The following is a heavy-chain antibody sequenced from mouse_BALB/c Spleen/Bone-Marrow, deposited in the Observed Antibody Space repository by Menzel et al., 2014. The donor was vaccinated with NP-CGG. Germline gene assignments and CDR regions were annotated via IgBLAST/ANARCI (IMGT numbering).Heavy chain of an antibody. V-gene: IGHV1S81*02. CDR1: GYTFTSYY. Sequence: VQVVESGAELVKPGASVKLSCKASGYTFTSYYMYWVKQRPGQGLEWIGEINPSNGGADFNEKFKIKATLTVDKSSSTAYMQLSSLTSGDSAVYYCTTSRGYNWFAYWGQGTLVTVSA. J-gene: IGHJ3*01. CDR2: INPSNGGA. D-gene: IGHD2-2*01. CDR3: TTSRGYNWFAY.